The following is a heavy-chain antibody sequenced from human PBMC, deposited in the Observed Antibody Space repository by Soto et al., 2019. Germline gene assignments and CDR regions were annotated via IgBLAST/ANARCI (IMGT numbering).Heavy chain of an antibody. V-gene: IGHV3-23*01. J-gene: IGHJ6*03. CDR2: ISGSGGST. CDR1: GFTFSSYA. Sequence: EVQLLESGGGLVQPGGSLRLSCAASGFTFSSYAMSWVRQAPGKGLEWVSTISGSGGSTYYADSVKGRFTISRDTSKNALYLQMNSLRAEDTAVYYCAQWLRPFVSYYMDVWGKGTTVTVSS. D-gene: IGHD3-10*01. CDR3: AQWLRPFVSYYMDV.